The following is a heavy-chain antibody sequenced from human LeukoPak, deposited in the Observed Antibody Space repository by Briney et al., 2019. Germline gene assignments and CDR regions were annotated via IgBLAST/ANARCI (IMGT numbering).Heavy chain of an antibody. D-gene: IGHD1-26*01. CDR3: ARDKIVGATYFDY. Sequence: GGSLRLSCAASGFTFSSYWMSWVRQAPGKGLEWVANIKQDGSEKYYVDSVKGRFTISRDNAKISLYLQMNSLRAEDTAVYYCARDKIVGATYFDYWGQGTLVTVSS. CDR1: GFTFSSYW. CDR2: IKQDGSEK. V-gene: IGHV3-7*01. J-gene: IGHJ4*02.